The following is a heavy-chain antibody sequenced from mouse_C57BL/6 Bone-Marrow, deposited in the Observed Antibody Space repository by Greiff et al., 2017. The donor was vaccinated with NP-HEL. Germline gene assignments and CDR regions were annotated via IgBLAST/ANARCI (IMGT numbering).Heavy chain of an antibody. CDR1: GFTFSDYY. V-gene: IGHV5-16*01. CDR2: INYDGSST. D-gene: IGHD2-4*01. CDR3: AREGGLRRRTYAMDY. Sequence: EVQLVESEGGLVQPGSSMKLSCTASGFTFSDYYMAWVRQVPEKGLEWVANINYDGSSTYYLDSLKSRFIISRDTAKNILYLQMSSLKSEDTATYYCAREGGLRRRTYAMDYWGQGTSVTVSS. J-gene: IGHJ4*01.